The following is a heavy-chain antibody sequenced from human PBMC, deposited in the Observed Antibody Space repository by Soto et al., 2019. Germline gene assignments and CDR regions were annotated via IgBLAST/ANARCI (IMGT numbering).Heavy chain of an antibody. J-gene: IGHJ4*02. CDR2: IFYSGST. D-gene: IGHD3-10*01. CDR3: ARGDYYGSGSYYEMEY. CDR1: GGSVSSGSCY. Sequence: LSLTCTVSGGSVSSGSCYWSWIRQSPGKGLEWIGYIFYSGSTNYNPSLKSRVTISVDTSKNQFSLKLSSVTAADTAVYYCARGDYYGSGSYYEMEYWGQGTLVTVSS. V-gene: IGHV4-61*01.